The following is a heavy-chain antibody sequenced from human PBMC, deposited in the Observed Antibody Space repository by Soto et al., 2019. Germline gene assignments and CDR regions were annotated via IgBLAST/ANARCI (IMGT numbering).Heavy chain of an antibody. Sequence: QITLKESGPTLVRPTQTLTLTCTFSGFSLSTGGMGVGWIRQPPGKALEWLASIYWNDDKLYSPSLKSRLTLTKATSKNQVVLTMTHMDPVDTPTYYCAYKPRYYSDSRGQKAGAFDMWGQGTLVTVSS. CDR3: AYKPRYYSDSRGQKAGAFDM. CDR1: GFSLSTGGMG. J-gene: IGHJ3*02. D-gene: IGHD3-22*01. CDR2: IYWNDDK. V-gene: IGHV2-5*01.